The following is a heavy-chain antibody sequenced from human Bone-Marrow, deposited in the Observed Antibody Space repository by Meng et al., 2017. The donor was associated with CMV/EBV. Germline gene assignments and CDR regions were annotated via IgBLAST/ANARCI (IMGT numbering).Heavy chain of an antibody. V-gene: IGHV1-3*02. J-gene: IGHJ6*02. Sequence: ASVKVSCKASGYTFTSYAMHWVRQAPGQRLEWMGWSNAGNGNTKYSQEFQGRVTITADKSTSTAYMELSSLKSEETAVYYCARHCSSTSCYGGFSYYGMDVWGQGTTVTVSS. D-gene: IGHD2-2*01. CDR3: ARHCSSTSCYGGFSYYGMDV. CDR2: SNAGNGNT. CDR1: GYTFTSYA.